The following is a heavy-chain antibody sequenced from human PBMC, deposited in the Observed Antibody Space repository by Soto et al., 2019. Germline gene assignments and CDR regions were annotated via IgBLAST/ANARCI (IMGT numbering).Heavy chain of an antibody. J-gene: IGHJ4*02. CDR3: ARTSDSSGYYLYYFDY. CDR1: GGSISSGGYY. CDR2: IYYSGST. V-gene: IGHV4-31*03. D-gene: IGHD3-22*01. Sequence: PSETLSLTCTVSGGSISSGGYYWSWIRQHPGKGLEWIGYIYYSGSTYYNPSLKSRVTISVDTSKNQFSLKLSSVTAADTAVYYCARTSDSSGYYLYYFDYWGQGTLVTVS.